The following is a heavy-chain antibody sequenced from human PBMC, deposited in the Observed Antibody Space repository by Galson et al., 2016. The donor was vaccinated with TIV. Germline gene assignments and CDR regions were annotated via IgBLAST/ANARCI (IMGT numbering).Heavy chain of an antibody. J-gene: IGHJ4*02. CDR2: IDPSGGGT. Sequence: SVKVSCKASGYTFTTYYIHWVRQAPGQGLEWMGVIDPSGGGTTYAQKFQARVTMTRDTSTSTAYMGLSSLKSEDTAVYYCTRDLGRRREYWGQGTLVTVSS. CDR3: TRDLGRRREY. D-gene: IGHD1-26*01. V-gene: IGHV1-46*01. CDR1: GYTFTTYY.